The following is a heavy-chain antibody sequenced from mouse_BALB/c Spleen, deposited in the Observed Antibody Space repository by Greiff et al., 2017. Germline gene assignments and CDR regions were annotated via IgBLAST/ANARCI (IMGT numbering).Heavy chain of an antibody. Sequence: LVKTGASVKISCKASGYSFTGYYMHWVKQSHGKSLEWIGYISCYNGATSYNQKFKGKATFTVDTSSSTAYMQFNSLTSEDSAVYYCTINYGAAMDYWGQGTSVTVSS. J-gene: IGHJ4*01. CDR2: ISCYNGAT. D-gene: IGHD1-1*01. CDR3: TINYGAAMDY. V-gene: IGHV1S34*01. CDR1: GYSFTGYY.